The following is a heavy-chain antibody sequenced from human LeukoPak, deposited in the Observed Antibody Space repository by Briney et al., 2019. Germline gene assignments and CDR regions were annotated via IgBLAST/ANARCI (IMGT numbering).Heavy chain of an antibody. CDR3: ARPAYCGGNCYYFPDY. Sequence: TTGGSLRLSCAASGFTFSDYFMSWIRQAPGKGLEWVSHISSSGTIYYADSVKGRATISRDNAKNSLYLQMNSLRAEDTAVYYCARPAYCGGNCYYFPDYWGQGTLVTVSS. D-gene: IGHD2-21*02. CDR1: GFTFSDYF. V-gene: IGHV3-11*04. CDR2: ISSSGTI. J-gene: IGHJ4*02.